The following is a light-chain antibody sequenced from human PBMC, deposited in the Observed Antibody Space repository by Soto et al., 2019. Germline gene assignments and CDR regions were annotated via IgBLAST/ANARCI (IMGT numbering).Light chain of an antibody. V-gene: IGKV3-15*01. J-gene: IGKJ4*01. CDR2: GAS. CDR1: QSVSSA. Sequence: EIVMTQSPATLSVSPGERVTLSCRASQSVSSALAWFQQKPGQTPRLLIYGASTRATGIPARFSGSGSGTEFTLTISSLQSEDFAVYYCQQYKRWPPALTLGGGTKVDIK. CDR3: QQYKRWPPALT.